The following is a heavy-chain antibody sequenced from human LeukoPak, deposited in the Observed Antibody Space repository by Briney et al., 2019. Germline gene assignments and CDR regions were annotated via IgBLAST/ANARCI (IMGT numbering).Heavy chain of an antibody. CDR3: ARDGGGSWYAGYFDY. D-gene: IGHD6-13*01. J-gene: IGHJ4*02. V-gene: IGHV3-23*01. CDR2: ISGSGGST. Sequence: GGSLRLSCAASGFTFSSYAMSWVRQAPGKGLEWVSAISGSGGSTYYADSVKGRFTISRDNAKNSLYLQMNSLRAEDTAVYYCARDGGGSWYAGYFDYWGQGTLVTVSS. CDR1: GFTFSSYA.